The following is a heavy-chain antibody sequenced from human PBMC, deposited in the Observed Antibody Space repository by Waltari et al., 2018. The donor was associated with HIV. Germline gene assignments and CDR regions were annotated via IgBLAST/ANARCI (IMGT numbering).Heavy chain of an antibody. V-gene: IGHV3-53*01. Sequence: YMTWAGHAPGKGLEWVAFSYNLDQTFYADPVEGRFTVSRDDSQNTLFLHMTNLRAEDTAVYYCASLLGEDFDLWGDGTLVTVSS. D-gene: IGHD3-16*01. CDR1: Y. CDR3: ASLLGEDFDL. J-gene: IGHJ4*01. CDR2: SYNLDQT.